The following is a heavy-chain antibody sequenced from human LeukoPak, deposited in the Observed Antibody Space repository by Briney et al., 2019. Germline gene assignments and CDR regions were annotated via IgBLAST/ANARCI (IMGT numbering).Heavy chain of an antibody. CDR2: ISGGGDTT. CDR3: AKGHSAHGTGFDG. J-gene: IGHJ4*02. V-gene: IGHV3-23*01. D-gene: IGHD1-14*01. Sequence: GGSLTLSCAASGLTFSSFSMSWVRQAPGRGLEWVSTISGGGDTTYYADSVKGRFSISRDNLKNTLYVQMNSLRVEDTAVYYCAKGHSAHGTGFDGWGQGTLVIVCS. CDR1: GLTFSSFS.